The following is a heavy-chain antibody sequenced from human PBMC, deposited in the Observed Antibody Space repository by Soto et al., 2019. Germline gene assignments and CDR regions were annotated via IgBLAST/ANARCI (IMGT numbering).Heavy chain of an antibody. Sequence: SETPSITSTARGDSISKYYWSWYRQPPGKGLEWIGYIYDSGSTNYNPSLKSRVTISVDTSKNQFSLKLSSVTAADTAVYYCAREDFWSGLNYWGQGTLVTVSS. CDR2: IYDSGST. CDR1: GDSISKYY. V-gene: IGHV4-59*01. CDR3: AREDFWSGLNY. D-gene: IGHD3-3*01. J-gene: IGHJ4*02.